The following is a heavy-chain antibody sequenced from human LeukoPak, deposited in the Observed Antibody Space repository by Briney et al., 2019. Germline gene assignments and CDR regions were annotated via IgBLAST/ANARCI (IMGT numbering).Heavy chain of an antibody. CDR2: IYYSGPT. V-gene: IGHV4-39*07. Sequence: PLQTLSLTCTVSVGSVSSSSYYCGWIRQTPVEGLEWIGSIYYSGPTYYSPSLKSRVTISLDMSKNRFSLMLSSVTAAYTAVYYCARARHVGYCLASYDNAQFYFDNWGQGTLVTVSS. J-gene: IGHJ4*02. D-gene: IGHD3-10*01. CDR3: ARARHVGYCLASYDNAQFYFDN. CDR1: VGSVSSSSYY.